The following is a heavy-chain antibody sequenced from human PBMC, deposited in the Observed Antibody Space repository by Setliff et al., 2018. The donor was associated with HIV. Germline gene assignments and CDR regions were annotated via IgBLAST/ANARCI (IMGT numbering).Heavy chain of an antibody. CDR1: GGSISSDY. Sequence: PSETLSLTCTVSGGSISSDYWSWIRPPPGKGLEWIGYIYYSGSTYYNPSLKSRVTISVDTSKNQFSLKLSSVTAADTAVYYCARHSGGSFYNFWSGDYYYYGMDVWGQGTTVTVSS. V-gene: IGHV4-59*08. CDR3: ARHSGGSFYNFWSGDYYYYGMDV. CDR2: IYYSGST. D-gene: IGHD3-3*01. J-gene: IGHJ6*02.